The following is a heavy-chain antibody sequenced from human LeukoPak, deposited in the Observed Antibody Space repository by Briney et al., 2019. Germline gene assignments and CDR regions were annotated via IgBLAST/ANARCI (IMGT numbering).Heavy chain of an antibody. CDR3: AREGHCSSTSCYTLNWFDP. CDR2: IIPILGIA. CDR1: GGTFSSYA. J-gene: IGHJ5*02. D-gene: IGHD2-2*02. Sequence: SVKVSCKASGGTFSSYAISWVRQAPGQGLEWMGRIIPILGIANYAQKFQGRVTITADKSTGTAYMELSSLRSEDTAVYYCAREGHCSSTSCYTLNWFDPWGQGTLVTVSS. V-gene: IGHV1-69*04.